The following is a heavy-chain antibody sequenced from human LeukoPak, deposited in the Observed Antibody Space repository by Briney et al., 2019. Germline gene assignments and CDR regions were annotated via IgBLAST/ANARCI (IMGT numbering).Heavy chain of an antibody. D-gene: IGHD5-12*01. Sequence: GASVKVSCKALGYTFTDHYFHWLRQAPGQGLEWMGGIIPIFGTANYAQKFQGRVTITADESTSTAYMELSSLRSEDTAVYYCARDRRATRDDAFDIWGQGTMVTVSS. V-gene: IGHV1-69*13. J-gene: IGHJ3*02. CDR1: GYTFTDHY. CDR3: ARDRRATRDDAFDI. CDR2: IIPIFGTA.